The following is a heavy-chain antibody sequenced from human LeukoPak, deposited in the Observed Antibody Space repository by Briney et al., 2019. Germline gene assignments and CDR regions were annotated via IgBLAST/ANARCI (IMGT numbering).Heavy chain of an antibody. Sequence: SETLSLTCTVSGGSISSYYWSWIRQPPGKGLEWIGYIYYSGSTNYNPSLKSRVTISVDTSKNQFSLKLSSVTAADTAVYYCARHRIVGAIVYFDYWGQGTLVTVSS. D-gene: IGHD1-26*01. V-gene: IGHV4-59*08. J-gene: IGHJ4*02. CDR1: GGSISSYY. CDR2: IYYSGST. CDR3: ARHRIVGAIVYFDY.